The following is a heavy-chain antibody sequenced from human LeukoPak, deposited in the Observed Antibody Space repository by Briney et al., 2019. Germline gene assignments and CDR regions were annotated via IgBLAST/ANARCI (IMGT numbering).Heavy chain of an antibody. Sequence: SETLSLTCSVSGDSIISTNSYWGWIRQPPGKGPEWIASIYYSGSTHYNPSLKSRVTISIDTSTNQFSLKLNSVTAADTAVYYCARDYCSSTSCYGGAFDIWGQGTMVTVSS. CDR2: IYYSGST. V-gene: IGHV4-39*07. J-gene: IGHJ3*02. CDR1: GDSIISTNSY. CDR3: ARDYCSSTSCYGGAFDI. D-gene: IGHD2-2*01.